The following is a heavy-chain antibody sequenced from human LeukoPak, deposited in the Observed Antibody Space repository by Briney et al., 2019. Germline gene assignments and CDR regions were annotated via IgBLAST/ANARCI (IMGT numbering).Heavy chain of an antibody. D-gene: IGHD1-1*01. Sequence: SVKVSCKPSGGTINDYAVYWVRQAPGQGLVWMARIIPLFGTVNYAQNFQDRLTLSADKSTNTAHMELSSLRFDDTAIYYCATPPPGYSFSNHYYYMDAWGRGTTVTVSS. CDR3: ATPPPGYSFSNHYYYMDA. V-gene: IGHV1-69*06. CDR2: IIPLFGTV. J-gene: IGHJ6*03. CDR1: GGTINDYA.